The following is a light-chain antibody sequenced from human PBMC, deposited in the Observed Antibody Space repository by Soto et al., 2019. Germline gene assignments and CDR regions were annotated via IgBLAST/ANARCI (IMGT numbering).Light chain of an antibody. CDR3: QQSYSTPYT. CDR1: QRISTY. Sequence: DIQMTQSPPALAASVGDRVTITCRASQRISTYLNWFQLKPGRAPKLLIHGASSLHSGAPSRFSGSGSGTDFTLTVNSLQPEDFATYYCQQSYSTPYTFGQGTKVEIK. V-gene: IGKV1-39*01. CDR2: GAS. J-gene: IGKJ2*01.